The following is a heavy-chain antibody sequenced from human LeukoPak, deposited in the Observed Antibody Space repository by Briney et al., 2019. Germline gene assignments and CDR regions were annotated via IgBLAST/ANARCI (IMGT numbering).Heavy chain of an antibody. Sequence: GGSLRLSCAASGFTFSSYAMSWVRQAPGKGXXXXXXXXGSGGSTYYADSVKGRFTISRDNSKNTLYLQMNSLRAEDTAVYYCAAPLGGSSSWSYYFDYWGQGTLVTVSS. CDR2: XXGSGGST. D-gene: IGHD6-13*01. CDR1: GFTFSSYA. V-gene: IGHV3-23*01. CDR3: AAPLGGSSSWSYYFDY. J-gene: IGHJ4*02.